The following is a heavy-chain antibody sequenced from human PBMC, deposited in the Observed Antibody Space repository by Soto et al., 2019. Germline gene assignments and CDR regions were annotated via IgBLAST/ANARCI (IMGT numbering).Heavy chain of an antibody. J-gene: IGHJ5*01. D-gene: IGHD2-21*01. CDR1: GYTFATYD. CDR3: ARSDGPIFIWLDS. V-gene: IGHV1-8*01. CDR2: MNPNSGNT. Sequence: QVQLVQSVAEVKTPGASVKVSCKASGYTFATYDINWVRQAPGQGLEWMGWMNPNSGNTGYAQKFQGRLSMTGDTALSIAHMELSSLRNEDTAVYYVARSDGPIFIWLDSWGQGTLVTVSA.